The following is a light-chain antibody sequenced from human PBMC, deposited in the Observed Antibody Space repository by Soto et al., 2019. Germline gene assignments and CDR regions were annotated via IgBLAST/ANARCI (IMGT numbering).Light chain of an antibody. Sequence: DIQMTQSPSTLSAFVGDRVTITCRASQSISSWLAWYQQKPGKAPKLLIYKASSLESGVPSRFSGSGSGTEFTLTISSLQPDDFATYYCQHYYNIFPYTFGQGTKLEIK. V-gene: IGKV1-5*03. CDR2: KAS. CDR3: QHYYNIFPYT. CDR1: QSISSW. J-gene: IGKJ2*01.